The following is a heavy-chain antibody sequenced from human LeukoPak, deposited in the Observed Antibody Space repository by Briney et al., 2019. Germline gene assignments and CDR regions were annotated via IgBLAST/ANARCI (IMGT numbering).Heavy chain of an antibody. V-gene: IGHV6-1*01. D-gene: IGHD1-26*01. Sequence: SQPLSLTCAISGDIVSTNSATWTWLRQSPSRGLEWLGRTYYRSKWYNDYAVSMKSRITINPDTSKNQFSLQLNSVTPEDTAVYYCARLVGASWFDSWGQGTLVTVSS. J-gene: IGHJ5*01. CDR2: TYYRSKWYN. CDR3: ARLVGASWFDS. CDR1: GDIVSTNSAT.